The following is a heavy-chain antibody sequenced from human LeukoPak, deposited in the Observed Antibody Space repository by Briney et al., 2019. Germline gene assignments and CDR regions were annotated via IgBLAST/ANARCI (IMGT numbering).Heavy chain of an antibody. CDR3: AREEEMATTAGVDY. CDR1: GGSISSGGYS. J-gene: IGHJ4*02. D-gene: IGHD5-24*01. CDR2: IYYSGST. Sequence: PSETLSLTCAVSGGSISSGGYSWSWIRQPPGKGLEWIGYIYYSGSTYYNPSLKSRVTISVDTSKNQFSLKLSSVTAADTAVYYCAREEEMATTAGVDYWGQGTLVTVSS. V-gene: IGHV4-30-4*07.